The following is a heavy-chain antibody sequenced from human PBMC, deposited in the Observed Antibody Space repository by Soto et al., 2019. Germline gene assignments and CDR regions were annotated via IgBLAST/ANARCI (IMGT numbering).Heavy chain of an antibody. CDR2: IYHSGST. CDR1: GGSISSGGYS. Sequence: QLQLQESGSGLVKPSQTLSLTCAVSGGSISSGGYSWSWIRQPPGKGLEWIGYIYHSGSTYYNPSLKSRVTISVDRSKSQFSLKLSSVTAAVTAVYYCARRDSGYDYADRWGQGTLVTVSS. D-gene: IGHD5-12*01. CDR3: ARRDSGYDYADR. V-gene: IGHV4-30-2*01. J-gene: IGHJ5*02.